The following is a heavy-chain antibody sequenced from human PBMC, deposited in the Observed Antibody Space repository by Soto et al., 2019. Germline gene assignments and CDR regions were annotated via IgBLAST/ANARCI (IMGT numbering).Heavy chain of an antibody. V-gene: IGHV3-66*01. CDR2: RYSDGRS. D-gene: IGHD2-2*01. CDR3: AKRKYCPSTTCFDY. CDR1: EVNSGDRY. J-gene: IGHJ4*02. Sequence: RHPSTVAEVNSGDRYTRRVSKEHGKGLEWVSIRYSDGRSYHAESVKGRFTISTDDSENTLYLQMSSLRAEDTAVYYCAKRKYCPSTTCFDYWGQETQVTVSS.